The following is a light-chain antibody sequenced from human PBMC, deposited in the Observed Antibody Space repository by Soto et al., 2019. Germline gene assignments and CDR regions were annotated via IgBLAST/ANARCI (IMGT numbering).Light chain of an antibody. Sequence: QSALTQPASVSGSPGQSITISCTGTSSDVGGYKYVSWYQQHPDKAPKLIIFEVSNRPSGISSRFSGSKSGNAASLTISGLQAEDEADYYCCTYAGSTSFYVFGTGTKLTVL. CDR2: EVS. CDR3: CTYAGSTSFYV. V-gene: IGLV2-14*01. CDR1: SSDVGGYKY. J-gene: IGLJ1*01.